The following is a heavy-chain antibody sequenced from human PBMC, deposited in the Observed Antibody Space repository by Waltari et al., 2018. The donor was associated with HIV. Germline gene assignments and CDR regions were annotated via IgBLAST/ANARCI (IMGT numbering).Heavy chain of an antibody. V-gene: IGHV1-2*02. CDR3: ARDRGWGEPNWYFDL. D-gene: IGHD3-16*01. CDR1: EYIFIGYY. Sequence: QVQLVQSGAEVKKPGASGKVSCKASEYIFIGYYIHWVRQAPGQGPEWVGWINPNSGDTNYARRFQGRVTMTRDTSITTAYMELRRLTSDDTAVYYCARDRGWGEPNWYFDLWGRGTLVTVSS. CDR2: INPNSGDT. J-gene: IGHJ2*01.